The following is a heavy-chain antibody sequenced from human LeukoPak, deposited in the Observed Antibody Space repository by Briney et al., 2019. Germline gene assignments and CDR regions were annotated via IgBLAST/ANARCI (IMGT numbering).Heavy chain of an antibody. CDR1: GFTFSSYA. CDR3: AKAGGGATALWVDY. Sequence: GRSLRLSCAASGFTFSSYAMHWVRQAPGKGLEWVAVISYDGSNKYYADSVKGRFTISRDNSKNTLYLQMNSLRAEDTAVYYCAKAGGGATALWVDYWGQGTLVTVSS. D-gene: IGHD1-26*01. CDR2: ISYDGSNK. J-gene: IGHJ4*02. V-gene: IGHV3-30*01.